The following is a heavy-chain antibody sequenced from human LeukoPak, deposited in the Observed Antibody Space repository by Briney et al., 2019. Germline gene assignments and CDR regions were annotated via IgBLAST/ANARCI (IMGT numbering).Heavy chain of an antibody. D-gene: IGHD3-10*01. CDR2: INHGGST. CDR1: GGSFSGYY. V-gene: IGHV4-34*01. Sequence: SETLSLTCAVYGGSFSGYYWSWIRQPPGKGLEWIGEINHGGSTNYNPSLKSRVTISVDTSKNQFSLKLSSVTAADTAVYYCARDVVRGVIKYYYYGMDVWGQGTTVTVSS. J-gene: IGHJ6*02. CDR3: ARDVVRGVIKYYYYGMDV.